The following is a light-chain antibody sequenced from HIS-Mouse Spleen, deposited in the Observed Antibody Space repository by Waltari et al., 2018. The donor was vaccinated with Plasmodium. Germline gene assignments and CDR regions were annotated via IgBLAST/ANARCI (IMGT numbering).Light chain of an antibody. V-gene: IGLV3-10*01. Sequence: SYELTQPPSVSVSPGQTARITCSGDALPKKYACWDQQKSGQAPVLVIYEDSKRPSGIPERFSGSSSGTMATLTISGAQVEDEADYYCYSTDSSGNHRVFGGGTKLTVL. CDR3: YSTDSSGNHRV. CDR1: ALPKKY. CDR2: EDS. J-gene: IGLJ3*02.